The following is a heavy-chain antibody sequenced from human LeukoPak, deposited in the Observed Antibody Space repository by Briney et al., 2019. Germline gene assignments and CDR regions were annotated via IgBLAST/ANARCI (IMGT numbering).Heavy chain of an antibody. V-gene: IGHV3-74*01. CDR1: GFTFSRYY. CDR3: TRVFVGDEYSSSGY. J-gene: IGHJ4*02. Sequence: GGSLRLSCAASGFTFSRYYMHWVRQAPGKGLVWVSRINSDGSSTTYADSVKGRFTISRDNAKSTLCLQMNSLKVEDTAVYYCTRVFVGDEYSSSGYWGQGTLVTVSS. D-gene: IGHD6-13*01. CDR2: INSDGSST.